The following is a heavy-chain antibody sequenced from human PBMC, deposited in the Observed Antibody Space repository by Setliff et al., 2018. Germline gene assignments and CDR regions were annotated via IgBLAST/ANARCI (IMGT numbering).Heavy chain of an antibody. D-gene: IGHD6-13*01. CDR1: GDSISSTYH. CDR3: ASHSSSWYH. CDR2: IYHSGST. Sequence: SETLSLTCNVSGDSISSTYHWGWIRQSPGKGLEWIGTIYHSGSTYYNPSLKSRVTISVDKSKNQFSLKLSSVTAADTAVYYCASHSSSWYHWGQGTLVTVSS. J-gene: IGHJ5*02. V-gene: IGHV4-38-2*02.